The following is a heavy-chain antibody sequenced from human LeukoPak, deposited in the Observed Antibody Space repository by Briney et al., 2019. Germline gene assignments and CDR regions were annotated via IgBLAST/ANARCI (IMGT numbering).Heavy chain of an antibody. D-gene: IGHD3-22*01. CDR3: ARAAQLRITMIVVVSEFDY. Sequence: ASVKVSCKASGYTFTGYYMHWVRQAPGQGLEWMGWINPNSGGTNYAQKFQGRVTMTRDTSTSTVYMELSSLRSEDTAVYYCARAAQLRITMIVVVSEFDYWGQGTLVTVSS. CDR1: GYTFTGYY. J-gene: IGHJ4*02. CDR2: INPNSGGT. V-gene: IGHV1-2*02.